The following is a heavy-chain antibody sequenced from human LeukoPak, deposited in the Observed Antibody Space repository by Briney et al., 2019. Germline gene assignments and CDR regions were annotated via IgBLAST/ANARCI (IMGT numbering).Heavy chain of an antibody. CDR1: GFTFSTYS. V-gene: IGHV3-48*02. Sequence: GGSLRFSCAASGFTFSTYSMTWVRQAPGKGLEWVSYIGYSNIPIYYADSVRGRFTVSRDNAKNSQYLQMNSLKDEDTAVYYCATAGSNTQTWWFDYWGRGVLVTVSS. CDR2: IGYSNIPI. J-gene: IGHJ4*02. CDR3: ATAGSNTQTWWFDY. D-gene: IGHD2-15*01.